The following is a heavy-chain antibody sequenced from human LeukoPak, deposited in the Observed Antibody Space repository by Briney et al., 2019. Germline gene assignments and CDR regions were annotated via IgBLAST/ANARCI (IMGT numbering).Heavy chain of an antibody. CDR1: GLTFSGYG. J-gene: IGHJ4*02. Sequence: PGRSLRLSCAASGLTFSGYGMHWVRQAPGKGLEWVAVIWYDGSNKYYADSVKGRFTISRDNSENTLYLQMNSLRAEDTAVYYCARDGMAAADLDYWGRGTLVTVSS. V-gene: IGHV3-33*01. D-gene: IGHD6-13*01. CDR2: IWYDGSNK. CDR3: ARDGMAAADLDY.